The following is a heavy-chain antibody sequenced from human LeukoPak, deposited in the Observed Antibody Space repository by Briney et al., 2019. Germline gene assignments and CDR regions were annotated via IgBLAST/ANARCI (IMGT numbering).Heavy chain of an antibody. J-gene: IGHJ4*02. D-gene: IGHD2-15*01. CDR1: GYSFSSFW. V-gene: IGHV5-51*01. CDR2: IYPGDSDT. CDR3: ARHLLYCSGGSCYSSLFDY. Sequence: GESLKISCKGSGYSFSSFWLGWVRQMPGKGLEWMGIIYPGDSDTRYSPSFQGQVTISADKSISTAYLQWSSLKASDTAMYYCARHLLYCSGGSCYSSLFDYWGQGTLVTVSS.